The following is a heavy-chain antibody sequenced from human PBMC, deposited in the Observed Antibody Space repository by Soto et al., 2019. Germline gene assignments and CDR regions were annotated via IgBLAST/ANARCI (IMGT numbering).Heavy chain of an antibody. D-gene: IGHD3-22*01. J-gene: IGHJ4*02. Sequence: PGGSLRLSCAASGFTFSNCWMHWVRQAPGKGLVWVSRISAYGSTTNYADSVKGRFTISRDNAKNTLYLQMNSLRDEDTAVYYCARGPNYYDSGFSDYWGPGTLVTVSS. CDR2: ISAYGSTT. CDR1: GFTFSNCW. CDR3: ARGPNYYDSGFSDY. V-gene: IGHV3-74*01.